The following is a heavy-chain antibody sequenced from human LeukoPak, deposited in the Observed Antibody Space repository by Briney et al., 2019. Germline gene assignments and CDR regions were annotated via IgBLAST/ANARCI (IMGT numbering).Heavy chain of an antibody. V-gene: IGHV1-18*01. D-gene: IGHD5-18*01. J-gene: IGHJ6*02. CDR1: GYTFTRYD. CDR3: ARVTDTARVNYYYYGMDV. CDR2: ISAYNGNT. Sequence: ASVKVSCTASGYTFTRYDINWVRQAPGQGLEWMGWISAYNGNTNYAQKLQGRVTMTRDTSTSTAYMELRSLRSDDTAVYYCARVTDTARVNYYYYGMDVWGQGTTVTVSS.